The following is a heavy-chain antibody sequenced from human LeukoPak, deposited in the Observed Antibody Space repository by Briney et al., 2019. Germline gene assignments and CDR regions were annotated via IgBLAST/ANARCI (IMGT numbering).Heavy chain of an antibody. V-gene: IGHV4-59*01. D-gene: IGHD3-10*01. CDR2: IYYSGST. CDR3: ARDHGEYGMDV. J-gene: IGHJ6*02. Sequence: SETLSLTCTVSGGSISSYYWSWIQQPPGKGLEWIGYIYYSGSTNYNPSLKSRVTISVDTPKNQFSLKLSSVTAADTAVYYCARDHGEYGMDVWGQGTTVTVSS. CDR1: GGSISSYY.